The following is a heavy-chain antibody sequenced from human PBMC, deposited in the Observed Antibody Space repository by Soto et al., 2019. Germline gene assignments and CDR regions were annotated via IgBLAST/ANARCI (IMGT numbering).Heavy chain of an antibody. CDR1: GGSISSGGYY. Sequence: SETLSLTCTVSGGSISSGGYYWSWIRQHPGKGLEWIGYIYYSGSTYYNPSLKSRVTISVDTSKNQFSLKLSSVTAADTAVYYCARGGVATNNWFDPWGQGTLVTVSS. J-gene: IGHJ5*02. CDR3: ARGGVATNNWFDP. D-gene: IGHD5-12*01. V-gene: IGHV4-31*03. CDR2: IYYSGST.